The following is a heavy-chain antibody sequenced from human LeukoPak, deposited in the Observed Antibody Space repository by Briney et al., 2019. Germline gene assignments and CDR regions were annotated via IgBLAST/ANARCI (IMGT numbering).Heavy chain of an antibody. Sequence: SETLSLTCTLSGYSISSGYYWGWIRPPPGKGREGIGSIYHSGITYYIPSLKSRVTISLDTSENQFSLKLSSVTAADTAVYYCARDKNYYGMDVWGQGTTVTVSS. CDR3: ARDKNYYGMDV. CDR2: IYHSGIT. V-gene: IGHV4-38-2*02. J-gene: IGHJ6*02. CDR1: GYSISSGYY.